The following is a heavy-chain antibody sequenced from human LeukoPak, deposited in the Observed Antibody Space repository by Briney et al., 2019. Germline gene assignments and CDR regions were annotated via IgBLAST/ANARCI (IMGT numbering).Heavy chain of an antibody. V-gene: IGHV3-53*01. J-gene: IGHJ4*02. CDR1: GFTVNTNY. CDR3: ARTDSSGYLDC. D-gene: IGHD3-22*01. CDR2: FYSGGST. Sequence: PGGSLRLSCAASGFTVNTNYLTWVRQAPGKGLEWVSIFYSGGSTYYADSVKGRFAMSRDNSKNTLYYQMNTLRVEDTAVYYCARTDSSGYLDCWGQGTLVTVSS.